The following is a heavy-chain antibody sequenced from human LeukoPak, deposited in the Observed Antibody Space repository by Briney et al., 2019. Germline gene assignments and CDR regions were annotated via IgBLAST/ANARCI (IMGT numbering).Heavy chain of an antibody. Sequence: PGRSLRLSCAASGFTFSDYAIYWVRQAPGKGLEWVAVIAYDGSNHYYPDSVKGRFTISRDNSRNTLYLQMNSLRAEDTAVYYCAKDTSMAPYYFDYWGQGTLVTVSS. D-gene: IGHD5-18*01. CDR3: AKDTSMAPYYFDY. CDR2: IAYDGSNH. CDR1: GFTFSDYA. V-gene: IGHV3-30-3*01. J-gene: IGHJ4*02.